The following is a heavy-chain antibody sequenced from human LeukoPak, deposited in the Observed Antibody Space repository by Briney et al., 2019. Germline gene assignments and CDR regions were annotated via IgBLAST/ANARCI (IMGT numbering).Heavy chain of an antibody. V-gene: IGHV1-8*03. CDR1: GYTFINYH. J-gene: IGHJ4*02. Sequence: GASVTVSCKASGYTFINYHINWVRQATGQGLEWMGWMNPNNGDSGYAQKFQGRVTITRDTSISTSYMELRSLRSDDTAVYFCARTTSFTASGYDYWGQGTLVTVSS. CDR2: MNPNNGDS. D-gene: IGHD6-25*01. CDR3: ARTTSFTASGYDY.